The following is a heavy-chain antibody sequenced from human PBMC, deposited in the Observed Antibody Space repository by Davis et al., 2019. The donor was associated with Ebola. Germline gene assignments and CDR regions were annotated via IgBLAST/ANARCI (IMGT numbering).Heavy chain of an antibody. CDR2: ISAHNGNT. J-gene: IGHJ6*02. CDR1: GYRFNSYG. D-gene: IGHD3-3*01. Sequence: ASVKVSCKASGYRFNSYGITWVRQAPGQGLEWMGWISAHNGNTYYAQKFQGRVSMATETSTSTAYMELRSLRSDDTAVYYCARSYYDLWSSYATLYGMDVWGQGTTVTVS. V-gene: IGHV1-18*01. CDR3: ARSYYDLWSSYATLYGMDV.